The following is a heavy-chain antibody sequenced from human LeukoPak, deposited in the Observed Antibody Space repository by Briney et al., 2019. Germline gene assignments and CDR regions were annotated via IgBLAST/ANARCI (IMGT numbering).Heavy chain of an antibody. CDR1: RGSISSSSYY. Sequence: PSETLSLTCTVSRGSISSSSYYWGWLRQPPGKRLEWIGSFYYIGGPYYNPSLEGRVTISADSSKNQFSLKLTSVTAADTALYYCARILTTFDSWGQGTLVTVSS. CDR3: ARILTTFDS. CDR2: FYYIGGP. D-gene: IGHD4-11*01. J-gene: IGHJ4*02. V-gene: IGHV4-39*01.